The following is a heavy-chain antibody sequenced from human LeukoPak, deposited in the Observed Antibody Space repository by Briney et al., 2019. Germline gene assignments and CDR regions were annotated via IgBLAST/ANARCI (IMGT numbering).Heavy chain of an antibody. V-gene: IGHV3-64*01. Sequence: GGSLRLSCAASGFTFSNYAMHWVRQAPGKGLEYVSVISSNEGTTYYANSVKGRFTISRDNTKNSLNLQMDSLRAEDTAVYYCARGRYYDSSGYPFDAFDIWGQGTMVIVSS. CDR2: ISSNEGTT. J-gene: IGHJ3*02. D-gene: IGHD3-22*01. CDR3: ARGRYYDSSGYPFDAFDI. CDR1: GFTFSNYA.